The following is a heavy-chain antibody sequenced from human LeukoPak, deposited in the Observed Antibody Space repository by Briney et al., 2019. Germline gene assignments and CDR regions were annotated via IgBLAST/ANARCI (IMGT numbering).Heavy chain of an antibody. Sequence: GGSLRFSCAASGFTFSSYAMIWGRQAPGKGLEWVSAISGTGGSTYYADSVKGRFTISRDNSKNTLYLQMNSLRAEDTAVYYCAKQSSARPNYFDCWGQGTLVTVSS. V-gene: IGHV3-23*01. D-gene: IGHD6-6*01. CDR2: ISGTGGST. J-gene: IGHJ4*02. CDR1: GFTFSSYA. CDR3: AKQSSARPNYFDC.